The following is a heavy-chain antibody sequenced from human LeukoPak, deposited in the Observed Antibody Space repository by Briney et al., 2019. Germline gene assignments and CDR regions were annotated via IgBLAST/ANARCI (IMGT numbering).Heavy chain of an antibody. D-gene: IGHD4-17*01. CDR2: INPSGGST. V-gene: IGHV1-46*01. Sequence: GASVKVSCKASGYTFTSYYMHWVRRAPGQGLEWMGIINPSGGSTSYAQKVQGRVTMTTDTSTSTAYMELRSLRSDDTAVYYCARDSPYGDYEPHYYYYYGMDVWGQGTTVTVSS. CDR1: GYTFTSYY. J-gene: IGHJ6*02. CDR3: ARDSPYGDYEPHYYYYYGMDV.